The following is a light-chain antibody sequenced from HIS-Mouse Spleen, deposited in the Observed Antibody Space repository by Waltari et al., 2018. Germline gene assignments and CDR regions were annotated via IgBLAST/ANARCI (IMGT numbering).Light chain of an antibody. J-gene: IGLJ2*01. CDR2: EDS. CDR3: YSTDSSGNHRV. V-gene: IGLV3-10*01. CDR1: ALPTNY. Sequence: SYELTQPPSVSVSPGQTARITCSGDALPTNYAYWYQLKSGQAPVLVIYEDSKRPPGIPERFSGSSSGTMATLTISGAQVEDEADYYCYSTDSSGNHRVFGGGTKLTVL.